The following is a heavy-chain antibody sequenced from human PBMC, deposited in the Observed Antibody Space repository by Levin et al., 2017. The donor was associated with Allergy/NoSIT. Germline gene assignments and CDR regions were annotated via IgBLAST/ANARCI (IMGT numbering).Heavy chain of an antibody. V-gene: IGHV3-74*01. CDR3: ARALQGSSSSYYFDF. J-gene: IGHJ4*02. Sequence: QAGGSLRLSCAASGFTFSSYWMHWVRQAPGKGLVWVSRINTDGSRTTYADSVKGRFTISRDNAKNTLYLQMNSLRAEDTAVYYCARALQGSSSSYYFDFWGQGTLVTVSS. CDR1: GFTFSSYW. D-gene: IGHD6-6*01. CDR2: INTDGSRT.